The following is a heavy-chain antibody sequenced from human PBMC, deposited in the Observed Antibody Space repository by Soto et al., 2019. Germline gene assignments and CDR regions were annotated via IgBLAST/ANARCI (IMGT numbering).Heavy chain of an antibody. V-gene: IGHV1-46*03. Sequence: DSVKVACKASGYTITSYYMHWVRQALGQGLERMGIINPSGGSTSYAQKFQGRVTMTRDTSTSTVYMELSSLRSEDTAVYYCARYNLSIPMAPGLYYYMDFCGKGTTVTVSS. CDR1: GYTITSYY. CDR3: ARYNLSIPMAPGLYYYMDF. D-gene: IGHD1-20*01. CDR2: INPSGGST. J-gene: IGHJ6*03.